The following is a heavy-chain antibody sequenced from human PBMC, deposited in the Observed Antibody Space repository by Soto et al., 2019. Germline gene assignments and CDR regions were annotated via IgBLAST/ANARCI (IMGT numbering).Heavy chain of an antibody. CDR1: GDSISNSRFY. CDR3: ARDYFDSSDYTTNWFDP. Sequence: SETLSLTCSVSGDSISNSRFYWAWIRQPPGEGLEWIGSIYHTGNAYYNPSLKRRVTIFVDTSKNQFSLKLTSVTAADTALYYCARDYFDSSDYTTNWFDPWGQGTLVTVS. J-gene: IGHJ5*02. V-gene: IGHV4-39*01. D-gene: IGHD3-22*01. CDR2: IYHTGNA.